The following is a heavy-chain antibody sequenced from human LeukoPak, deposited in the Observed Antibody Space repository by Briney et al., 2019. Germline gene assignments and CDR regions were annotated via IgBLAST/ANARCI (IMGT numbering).Heavy chain of an antibody. Sequence: PSETLSLTCAVYGGSFSGYYWSWIRQPPGKGLEWIGEINHSGSTNYNPSLKSRVTISVDTSKNQFSLKLSSVTAADTAVYYCAKDFYSGSSPWGQGTLVTVSS. D-gene: IGHD1-26*01. J-gene: IGHJ5*02. V-gene: IGHV4-34*01. CDR3: AKDFYSGSSP. CDR2: INHSGST. CDR1: GGSFSGYY.